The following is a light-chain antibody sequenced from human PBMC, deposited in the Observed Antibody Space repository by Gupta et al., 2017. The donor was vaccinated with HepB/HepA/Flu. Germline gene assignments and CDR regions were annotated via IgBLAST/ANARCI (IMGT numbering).Light chain of an antibody. J-gene: IGLJ2*01. Sequence: SSVLTQPPSVSVAPGKTARITCGGNTIGSKSVHWYQQKSGQAPVLVVYDDSGRPSGIPERFSGSNSGNTATLTISRVEAGDEADYYCHVWDSSDVVFGGGTKLTVL. CDR3: HVWDSSDVV. V-gene: IGLV3-21*03. CDR1: TIGSKS. CDR2: DDS.